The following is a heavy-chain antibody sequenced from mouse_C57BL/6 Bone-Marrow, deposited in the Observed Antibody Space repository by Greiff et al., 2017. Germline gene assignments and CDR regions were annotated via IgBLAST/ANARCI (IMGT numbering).Heavy chain of an antibody. CDR3: TRKETTVVALDYSMDY. Sequence: QVQLQQSGAELVRPGASVTLSCKASGYTFTDYEMHWVKQTPVHGLEWIGAIDPETGGSASNQQFKGKAIMTGDQSSRTAYMELRSLPSEDSAVYYCTRKETTVVALDYSMDYWCQGTSVTVSS. CDR2: IDPETGGS. D-gene: IGHD1-1*01. J-gene: IGHJ4*01. CDR1: GYTFTDYE. V-gene: IGHV1-15*01.